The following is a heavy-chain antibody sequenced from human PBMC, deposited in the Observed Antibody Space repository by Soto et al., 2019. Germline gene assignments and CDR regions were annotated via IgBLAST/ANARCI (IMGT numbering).Heavy chain of an antibody. CDR1: GFTFSTFV. V-gene: IGHV3-23*01. D-gene: IGHD3-10*01. CDR2: ITGSGKSA. J-gene: IGHJ6*02. CDR3: AVHLGENYYTMDV. Sequence: EVQLLESGGGWVQPGGSLRLSCAASGFTFSTFVMTWVRQVPGEGLEWISSITGSGKSAYYADSVMGRVTISRDNSKNTLYLQISSLGVDDTAVYHCAVHLGENYYTMDVWGQGTTVTVSS.